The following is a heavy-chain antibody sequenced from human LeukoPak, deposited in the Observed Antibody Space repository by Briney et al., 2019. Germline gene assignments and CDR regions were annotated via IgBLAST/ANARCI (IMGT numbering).Heavy chain of an antibody. CDR2: ISGDGGST. CDR3: AKDMAYSSGWYGIDY. D-gene: IGHD6-19*01. J-gene: IGHJ4*02. CDR1: GFTFDDYA. V-gene: IGHV3-43*02. Sequence: GGSLRLSCEASGFTFDDYAMHWVRQAPGKGREWVSLISGDGGSTHHADSVKGRFTISRDNSKNSLYLQMNSLRTEDTALYYCAKDMAYSSGWYGIDYWGQGTLVTVSS.